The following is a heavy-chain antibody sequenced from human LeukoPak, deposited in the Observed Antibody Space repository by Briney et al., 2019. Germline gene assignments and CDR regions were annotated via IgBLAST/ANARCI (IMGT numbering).Heavy chain of an antibody. J-gene: IGHJ4*02. CDR2: FNPSGGST. Sequence: ASVKVSCKASVYTFTRYYMHWVRQAPGQGLEWMGIFNPSGGSTSYAQKFQGRATTTRDTSTTTFYMELSSLRSEDTAVFYCARDPDGRDRWTPHVWGQGTLVTVSS. CDR3: ARDPDGRDRWTPHV. D-gene: IGHD4-23*01. V-gene: IGHV1-46*01. CDR1: VYTFTRYY.